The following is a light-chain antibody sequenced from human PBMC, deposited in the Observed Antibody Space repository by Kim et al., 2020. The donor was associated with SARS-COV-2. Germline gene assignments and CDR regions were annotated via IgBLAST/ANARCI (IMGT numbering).Light chain of an antibody. Sequence: GTKVTNSCSGSSSNIGNYYVSWYQQLPGTAPKLLIYDNNERPSGTPDRFSGSKSGTSATLGITGLQTGDEAHYYCGTWDTSLSAVVFGGGTQLTVL. CDR1: SSNIGNYY. CDR2: DNN. J-gene: IGLJ2*01. CDR3: GTWDTSLSAVV. V-gene: IGLV1-51*01.